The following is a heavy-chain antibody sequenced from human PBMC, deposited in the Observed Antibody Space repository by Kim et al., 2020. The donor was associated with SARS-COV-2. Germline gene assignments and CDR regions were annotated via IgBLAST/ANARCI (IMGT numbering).Heavy chain of an antibody. CDR2: ISSSGSTI. J-gene: IGHJ4*03. CDR3: AREVYYYDSSGYRFFDY. V-gene: IGHV3-48*03. D-gene: IGHD3-22*01. CDR1: GFTFSSYE. Sequence: GGSLRLSCVASGFTFSSYEMNWVRQAPGKGLEWVSYISSSGSTIYYADSVKGRFTISRDNAKTSLYLQMNSLRAEDTAVYYCAREVYYYDSSGYRFFDY.